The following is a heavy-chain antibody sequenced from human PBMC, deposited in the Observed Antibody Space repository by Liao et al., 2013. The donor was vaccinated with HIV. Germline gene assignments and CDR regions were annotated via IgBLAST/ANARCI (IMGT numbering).Heavy chain of an antibody. CDR2: IYYSGST. J-gene: IGHJ3*02. CDR1: GGSIRSYY. D-gene: IGHD4-17*01. V-gene: IGHV4-30-2*03. Sequence: QLQLQESGSGLVKPSQTLSLTCAVSGGSIRSYYWSWLRQPAGKGLEWIGSIYYSGSTYYNPSLKSRVTISVDTSKNQFSLKMSYVTAADTAVYYCARGKTTVTTLAFDIWGQGTMVTVSS. CDR3: ARGKTTVTTLAFDI.